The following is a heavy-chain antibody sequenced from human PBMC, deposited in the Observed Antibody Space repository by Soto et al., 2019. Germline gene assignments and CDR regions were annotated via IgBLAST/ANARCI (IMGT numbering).Heavy chain of an antibody. D-gene: IGHD6-19*01. V-gene: IGHV3-74*01. Sequence: EVRLVESRGGLVQPGGSLRLSCAASGFTFRSYWMHWVRQAPGKGLVWVSRIDSDGSSTTYADSVKGRFTISRDNAKNKVSLQMNSLRAEDTAVYYCAGAWYGHYWGQGTLVSVSS. CDR3: AGAWYGHY. CDR1: GFTFRSYW. CDR2: IDSDGSST. J-gene: IGHJ4*02.